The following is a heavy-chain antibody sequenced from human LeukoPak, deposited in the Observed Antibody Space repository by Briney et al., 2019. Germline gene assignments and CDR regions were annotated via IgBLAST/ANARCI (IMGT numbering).Heavy chain of an antibody. D-gene: IGHD6-13*01. Sequence: GASVTVSCKASGYTFTGYYMHWVRQAPGQGLEWMGWINPNSGGTNYAQKFQGRVTMTRDTSISTAYMELSRLRSDDTAVYYCARGWAGLVAAAGTDYFDYWGQGTLITVSS. J-gene: IGHJ4*02. CDR1: GYTFTGYY. V-gene: IGHV1-2*02. CDR3: ARGWAGLVAAAGTDYFDY. CDR2: INPNSGGT.